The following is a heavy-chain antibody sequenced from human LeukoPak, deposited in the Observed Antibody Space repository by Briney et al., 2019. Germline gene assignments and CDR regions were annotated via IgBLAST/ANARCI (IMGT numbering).Heavy chain of an antibody. CDR1: GGSISSSSYY. Sequence: PSETLSLTCTVSGGSISSSSYYWGWIRQPPGKGLEWIGSIYYSGSTYYNPSLKSRVTISVDTSKNQFSLKLSSVTAADTAVYYCARLRDYDSSGYYPYYFDYWGQETLVTVSS. J-gene: IGHJ4*02. V-gene: IGHV4-39*01. D-gene: IGHD3-22*01. CDR2: IYYSGST. CDR3: ARLRDYDSSGYYPYYFDY.